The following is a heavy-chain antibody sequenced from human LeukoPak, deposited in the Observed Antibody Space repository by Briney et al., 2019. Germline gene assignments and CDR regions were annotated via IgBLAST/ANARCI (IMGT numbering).Heavy chain of an antibody. V-gene: IGHV4-30-2*01. D-gene: IGHD1-26*01. J-gene: IGHJ4*02. CDR3: ARGRVGATLLAFDY. Sequence: SQTLSLTCTVSGGSISSGSYYWSWIRQPPGKGLEWIGYIYHSGSTYYNPSLKSRVTISVDRSKNQFSLKLSSVTAADTAVYYCARGRVGATLLAFDYWGQGTLVTVSS. CDR2: IYHSGST. CDR1: GGSISSGSYY.